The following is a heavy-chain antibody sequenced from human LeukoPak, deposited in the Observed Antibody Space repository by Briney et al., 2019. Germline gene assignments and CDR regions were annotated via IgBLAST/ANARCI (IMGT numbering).Heavy chain of an antibody. CDR1: GFTFSSYS. D-gene: IGHD6-13*01. CDR2: ISSSSSYI. J-gene: IGHJ4*02. V-gene: IGHV3-21*01. CDR3: ARDIWVPYPHPITAAGTGADY. Sequence: GGSLRLSCAASGFTFSSYSMNRVRQAPGKGLEWVSSISSSSSYIYYADPVKGRFTISRDNAKNSLYLQMNSLRAEDTAVYYCARDIWVPYPHPITAAGTGADYWGQGTLVTVSS.